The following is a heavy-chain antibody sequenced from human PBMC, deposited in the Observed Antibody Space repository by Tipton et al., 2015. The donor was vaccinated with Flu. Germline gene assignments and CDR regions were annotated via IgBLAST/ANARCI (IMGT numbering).Heavy chain of an antibody. CDR3: ARRTYYYGSGEQDY. CDR2: ISHSGST. V-gene: IGHV4-38-2*01. D-gene: IGHD3-10*01. J-gene: IGHJ4*02. CDR1: GYSISSGYY. Sequence: TLSLNCAVSGYSISSGYYWGWIRQPPGKGLEWIGSISHSGSTYYNPSLKSRVTISLDTSKNQFSLKLSSVTAADTAVYYCARRTYYYGSGEQDYWGQGTLVTVSS.